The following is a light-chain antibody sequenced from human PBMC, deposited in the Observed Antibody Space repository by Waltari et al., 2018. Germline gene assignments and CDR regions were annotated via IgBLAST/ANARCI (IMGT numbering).Light chain of an antibody. V-gene: IGKV3-20*01. CDR3: QHHVSLPGT. Sequence: EIVLTQSPATLSLSPGERATLPCRASQSVSSYLAWYQQKPGQAPRLLIYGASTRATGIPDRFSGSGSGTDFSLTISSLEPEDFAVYFCQHHVSLPGTFGQGTKVEIK. CDR1: QSVSSY. J-gene: IGKJ1*01. CDR2: GAS.